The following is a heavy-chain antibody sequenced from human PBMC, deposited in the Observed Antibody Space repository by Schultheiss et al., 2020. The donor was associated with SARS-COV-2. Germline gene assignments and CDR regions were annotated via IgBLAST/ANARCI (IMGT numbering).Heavy chain of an antibody. Sequence: SETLSLTCTVSGGSIRSRTYYWGWIRQPPGKGLEWIGSISYSGSTNYNPSLKSRVTISVDTSKNQFSLKLSSVTAADTAVYYCASLRPHQMYSSSLFGGWFDPWGQGTLVTVSS. D-gene: IGHD1-26*01. CDR3: ASLRPHQMYSSSLFGGWFDP. CDR2: ISYSGST. CDR1: GGSIRSRTYY. V-gene: IGHV4-39*07. J-gene: IGHJ5*02.